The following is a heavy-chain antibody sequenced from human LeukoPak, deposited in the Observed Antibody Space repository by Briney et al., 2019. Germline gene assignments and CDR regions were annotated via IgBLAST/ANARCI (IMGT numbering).Heavy chain of an antibody. V-gene: IGHV1-2*02. CDR2: VNPHSGGT. Sequence: ASVKVSCKASGYTFTDYYIHWVRQAPGHGLEWMGWVNPHSGGTNFAQRFRGRVTLTRDTSVTTVYMELSSLRSEDTAVYYCARDGDENSSSWSWFDPWGQGTLVTVSS. CDR1: GYTFTDYY. D-gene: IGHD6-13*01. CDR3: ARDGDENSSSWSWFDP. J-gene: IGHJ5*02.